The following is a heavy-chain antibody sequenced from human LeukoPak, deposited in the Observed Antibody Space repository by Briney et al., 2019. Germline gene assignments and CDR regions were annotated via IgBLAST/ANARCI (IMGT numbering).Heavy chain of an antibody. V-gene: IGHV4-61*02. CDR3: ARQTGYSSTLFDY. Sequence: PSETLSLTCTVSGGSISSSSYYWSWIRQPAGKGLEWIGRIYTSGSTNYNPSLKSRVTMSVDTSKNQFSLKLSSVTAADTAVYYCARQTGYSSTLFDYWGQGTLVTVSS. CDR1: GGSISSSSYY. J-gene: IGHJ4*02. CDR2: IYTSGST. D-gene: IGHD6-13*01.